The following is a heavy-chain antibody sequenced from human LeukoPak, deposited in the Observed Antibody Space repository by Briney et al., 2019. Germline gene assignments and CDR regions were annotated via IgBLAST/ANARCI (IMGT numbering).Heavy chain of an antibody. V-gene: IGHV3-74*01. CDR1: GFTFSSYW. D-gene: IGHD3-10*01. CDR3: ARVRLGFGEYQGDAFDI. J-gene: IGHJ3*02. CDR2: INSDGSST. Sequence: GGSLRLSCAASGFTFSSYWMHWVRQAPGKGLVWVSRINSDGSSTSYADSVKGRFTISRDNAKNTLYLQMNSLRAEDTAVYYCARVRLGFGEYQGDAFDIWGQGTMVTVSS.